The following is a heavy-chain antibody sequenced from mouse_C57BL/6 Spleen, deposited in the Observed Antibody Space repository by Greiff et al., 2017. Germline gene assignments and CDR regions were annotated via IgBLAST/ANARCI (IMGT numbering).Heavy chain of an antibody. CDR3: ARDHGSSPYWYFDV. CDR1: GFTFSDYY. CDR2: INYDGSST. J-gene: IGHJ1*03. Sequence: EVKLVESEGGLVQPGSSMKLSCTASGFTFSDYYMAWVRQVPEKGLEWVANINYDGSSTYYLDSLKSRFIISRDNAKNILYLQMSSLKSEDTATYYCARDHGSSPYWYFDVWGTGTTVTVSS. D-gene: IGHD1-1*01. V-gene: IGHV5-16*01.